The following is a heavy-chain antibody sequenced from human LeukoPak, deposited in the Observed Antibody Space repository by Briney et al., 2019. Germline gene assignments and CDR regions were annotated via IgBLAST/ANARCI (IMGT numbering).Heavy chain of an antibody. Sequence: GGSLRLSCAASGFTFSSYAMSWVRQAPGKGLEWVSVIYSGGDTYYADSVKGRFTISRDNSKNMIYLEMSSLKAEDTAVYYCAKERSLEIAVAGTIFDYWGQGTLVTVSS. CDR2: IYSGGDT. D-gene: IGHD6-19*01. CDR1: GFTFSSYA. CDR3: AKERSLEIAVAGTIFDY. J-gene: IGHJ4*02. V-gene: IGHV3-66*01.